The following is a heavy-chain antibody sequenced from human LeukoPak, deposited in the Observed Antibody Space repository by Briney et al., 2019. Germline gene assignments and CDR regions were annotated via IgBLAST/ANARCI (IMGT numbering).Heavy chain of an antibody. CDR3: ASNYYGSGSYYFYYYYYMDV. CDR1: GGSISSYY. J-gene: IGHJ6*03. V-gene: IGHV4-39*01. Sequence: SETLSLTCTVSGGSISSYYWGWIRQPPGKGLEWIGSNYYSGSTYYNPSLKSRVTISVDTSKNQFSLKLSSVTAADTAVYYCASNYYGSGSYYFYYYYYMDVWGKGTTVTVSS. D-gene: IGHD3-10*01. CDR2: NYYSGST.